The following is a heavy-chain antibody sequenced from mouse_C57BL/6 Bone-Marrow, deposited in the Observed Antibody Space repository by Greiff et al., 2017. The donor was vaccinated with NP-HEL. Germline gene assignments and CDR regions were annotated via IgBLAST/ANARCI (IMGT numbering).Heavy chain of an antibody. Sequence: EVKLVESGGGLVKPGGSLKLSCAASGFTFSDYGMHWVRQAPEKGLEWVAYISSGSSTIYYADTVKGRLTISRDNAKNTLFLQMTSLRSDDTAMYYCANTSWDVWYFDYWGQGTTLTVSS. D-gene: IGHD4-1*01. J-gene: IGHJ2*01. CDR3: ANTSWDVWYFDY. V-gene: IGHV5-17*01. CDR1: GFTFSDYG. CDR2: ISSGSSTI.